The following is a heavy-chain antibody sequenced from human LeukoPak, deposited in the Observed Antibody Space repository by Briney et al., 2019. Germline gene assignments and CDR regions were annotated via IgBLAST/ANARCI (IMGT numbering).Heavy chain of an antibody. CDR3: ARAVYESSGYDY. D-gene: IGHD3-22*01. CDR2: IKQDGSEK. V-gene: IGHV3-7*04. Sequence: GGSLRLSCAASGFTFSSYGMSWVRQAPGKGLEWVANIKQDGSEKYYVDSVKGRFTISRDNAKNSLYLQMNSLRAEDTAVYYCARAVYESSGYDYGGQGTLVNVSS. CDR1: GFTFSSYG. J-gene: IGHJ4*02.